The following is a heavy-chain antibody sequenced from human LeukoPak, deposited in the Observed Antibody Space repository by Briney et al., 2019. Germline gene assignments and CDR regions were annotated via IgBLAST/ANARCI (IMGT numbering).Heavy chain of an antibody. J-gene: IGHJ4*02. CDR1: GFTFSSYA. Sequence: PGGSLRLSCAASGFTFSSYAMSWVRQAPGKGLEWVSAISDSGGSTYYADSVKGRFTVSRDNSKNTLHLQMNSLRADDTAVYYCAQGGVVGAQGYFDYWGQGTLGTVSS. CDR2: ISDSGGST. CDR3: AQGGVVGAQGYFDY. D-gene: IGHD1-26*01. V-gene: IGHV3-23*01.